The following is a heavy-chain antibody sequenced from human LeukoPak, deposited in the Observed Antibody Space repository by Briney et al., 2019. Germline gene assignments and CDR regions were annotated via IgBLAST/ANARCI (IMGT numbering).Heavy chain of an antibody. Sequence: SETLSLTCTVSGGSVTTGYYYWGWIRQPPGKPLEWIGSFYYSGSTYYTPSLQSRVTISVDTSKTQFSLGLNSVTAADTAVYYCARFYYGSGSYVSNFDYWGQGTLVTVSS. J-gene: IGHJ4*02. CDR3: ARFYYGSGSYVSNFDY. V-gene: IGHV4-39*01. CDR2: FYYSGST. CDR1: GGSVTTGYYY. D-gene: IGHD3-10*01.